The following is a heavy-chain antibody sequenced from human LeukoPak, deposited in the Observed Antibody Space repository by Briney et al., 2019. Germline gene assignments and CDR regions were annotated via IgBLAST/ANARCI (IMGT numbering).Heavy chain of an antibody. V-gene: IGHV3-33*01. D-gene: IGHD3-10*01. J-gene: IGHJ4*02. CDR1: GFTFRSYG. Sequence: GGSLRLSCAASGFTFRSYGMQWVRQAPGKGLEWVAVIWNDSTQKYYADSVKGRFTISKDNSRNALNLQMDSLRAEDTAVYYCARWGSGGLTLDYWGEGTLVTVSS. CDR3: ARWGSGGLTLDY. CDR2: IWNDSTQK.